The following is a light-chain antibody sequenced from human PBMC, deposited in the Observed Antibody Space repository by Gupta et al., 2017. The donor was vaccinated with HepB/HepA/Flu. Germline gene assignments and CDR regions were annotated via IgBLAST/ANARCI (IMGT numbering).Light chain of an antibody. CDR1: ENIGNW. Sequence: DIQMPQSPSPLSASGGDRLTITCRASENIGNWLAWYQQKPGKAPNLLIYKASSLASGVPSRFSGSGSGTEFTLTISSLQPDDFATYYCHQYRSYLYTFGQGTKLEIK. V-gene: IGKV1-5*03. CDR2: KAS. J-gene: IGKJ2*01. CDR3: HQYRSYLYT.